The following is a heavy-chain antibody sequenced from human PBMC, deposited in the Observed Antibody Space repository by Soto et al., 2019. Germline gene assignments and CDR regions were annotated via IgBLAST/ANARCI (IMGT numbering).Heavy chain of an antibody. J-gene: IGHJ4*02. CDR3: ARSYYDYVWGSYRSAHFDY. D-gene: IGHD3-16*02. Sequence: QVQLVQSGAEVKKPGASVKVSCKASGYTFTSYYMHWVRQAPGQGLEWMGIINPSGDSTSYAQKFQGRVPMTRDTSTSTVDLELSSLRSEDTAVYYCARSYYDYVWGSYRSAHFDYWGQGTLVTVSS. V-gene: IGHV1-46*01. CDR1: GYTFTSYY. CDR2: INPSGDST.